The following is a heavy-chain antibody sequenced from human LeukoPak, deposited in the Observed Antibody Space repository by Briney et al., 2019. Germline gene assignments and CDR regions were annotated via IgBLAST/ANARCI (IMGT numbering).Heavy chain of an antibody. D-gene: IGHD2-15*01. J-gene: IGHJ4*02. CDR1: GFTFSSYA. Sequence: GGSLRLSCAASGFTFSSYAMHWVRQAPGKGLEWFSYISSGSGTIDYADSVKGRFTISRDNAKNSMYLQMNSLRDEDTAVYYCARDRGRVFDYWGQGTLVTVSS. CDR2: ISSGSGTI. CDR3: ARDRGRVFDY. V-gene: IGHV3-48*02.